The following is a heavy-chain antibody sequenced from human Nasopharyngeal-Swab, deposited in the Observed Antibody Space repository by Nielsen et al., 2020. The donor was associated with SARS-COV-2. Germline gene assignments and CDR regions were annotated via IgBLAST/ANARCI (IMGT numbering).Heavy chain of an antibody. CDR3: ATGTGTVAFDF. CDR2: LNGGNGDT. D-gene: IGHD4-11*01. CDR1: AYTFSVYP. J-gene: IGHJ4*02. V-gene: IGHV1-3*01. Sequence: ASVKVSCKGSAYTFSVYPMHWVRQAPGQGLQWVGWLNGGNGDTKSSQEFEGRLSITRDASTSTAYMELSSLTSEDTAIYYCATGTGTVAFDFWGQGTLLNVSS.